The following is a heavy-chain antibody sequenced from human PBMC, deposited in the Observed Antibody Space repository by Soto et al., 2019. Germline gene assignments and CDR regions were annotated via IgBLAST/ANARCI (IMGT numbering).Heavy chain of an antibody. D-gene: IGHD1-26*01. V-gene: IGHV1-69*05. CDR2: INPHGGST. J-gene: IGHJ5*02. CDR1: GGTFSSYA. CDR3: ARSSGGNFGIIIEGTNWFAP. Sequence: SVKVSCKASGGTFSSYAISWVRQAPGQGLEWMGVINPHGGSTAYAQKFQGRVTLTRDASASTVYMEVSSLTSEDTAMYYCARSSGGNFGIIIEGTNWFAPWGQGTLVTVYS.